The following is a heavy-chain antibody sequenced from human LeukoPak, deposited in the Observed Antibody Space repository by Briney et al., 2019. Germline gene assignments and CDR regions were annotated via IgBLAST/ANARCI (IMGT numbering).Heavy chain of an antibody. V-gene: IGHV1-69*06. CDR2: VIPLFGTA. J-gene: IGHJ4*02. CDR1: GGTFSSYA. CDR3: AGSSVRGYSYGLFDY. D-gene: IGHD5-18*01. Sequence: GASVKVSCKASGGTFSSYALSWVLQAPGQGREWVGGVIPLFGTADDTQKFHGRVTITADKFTTTAYMELSSLRSEDTAVYYCAGSSVRGYSYGLFDYWGQGTLVTVSS.